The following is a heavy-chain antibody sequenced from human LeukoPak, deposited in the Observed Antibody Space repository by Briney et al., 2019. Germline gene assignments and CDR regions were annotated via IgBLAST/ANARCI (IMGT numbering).Heavy chain of an antibody. CDR2: ISAYNGNT. V-gene: IGHV1-18*01. CDR3: ARVRGKPWPDY. Sequence: GASLKLSCKASGYTFTSYGISWVRQAPGQGLEWMGWISAYNGNTNYAQKLQGRVTMTTDTSTSTAYMGLRSLRADDTAVYYCARVRGKPWPDYWGQGTLGTVSS. CDR1: GYTFTSYG. J-gene: IGHJ4*02. D-gene: IGHD3-3*01.